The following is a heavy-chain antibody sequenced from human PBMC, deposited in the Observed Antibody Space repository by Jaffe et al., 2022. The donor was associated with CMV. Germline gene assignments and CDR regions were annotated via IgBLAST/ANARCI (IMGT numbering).Heavy chain of an antibody. D-gene: IGHD2-15*01. J-gene: IGHJ6*02. CDR3: ARVEAGGNHRYYYYGMDV. V-gene: IGHV3-53*01. Sequence: EVQLVESGGGLIQPGGSLRLSCAASGFTVSSNYMSWVRQAPGKGLEWVSVIYSGGSTYYADSVKGRFTISRDNSKNTLYLQMNSLRAEDTAVYYCARVEAGGNHRYYYYGMDVWGQGTTVTVSS. CDR1: GFTVSSNY. CDR2: IYSGGST.